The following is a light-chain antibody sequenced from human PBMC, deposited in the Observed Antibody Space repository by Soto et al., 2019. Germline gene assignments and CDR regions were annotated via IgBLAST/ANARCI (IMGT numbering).Light chain of an antibody. J-gene: IGKJ1*01. CDR1: QSVTSSY. CDR2: GAS. V-gene: IGKV3-20*01. Sequence: EIVLTQSPGTLSLSPGERATLSCRASQSVTSSYLTWYQQKPGQAPRLLIYGASSRAAGIPDRFSGSGSGTDFTLTINSLEPEDFAVYYCQQYGTSLSWTFGQGTKVEIK. CDR3: QQYGTSLSWT.